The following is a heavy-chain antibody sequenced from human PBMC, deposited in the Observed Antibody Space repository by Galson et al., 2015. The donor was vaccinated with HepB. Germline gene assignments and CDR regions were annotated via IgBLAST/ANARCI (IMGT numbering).Heavy chain of an antibody. CDR1: GFTFSSYG. CDR2: IWSDGSNK. J-gene: IGHJ4*02. Sequence: LILSYAASGFTFSSYGIHWVRQAPGKGLEWVALIWSDGSNKYYADSVEGRFTISRDNSKNTLYLQMNSLRAEDTAVYYCAREGAVVPTAMPLDYWGQGTLVTVSS. V-gene: IGHV3-33*01. CDR3: AREGAVVPTAMPLDY. D-gene: IGHD2-2*01.